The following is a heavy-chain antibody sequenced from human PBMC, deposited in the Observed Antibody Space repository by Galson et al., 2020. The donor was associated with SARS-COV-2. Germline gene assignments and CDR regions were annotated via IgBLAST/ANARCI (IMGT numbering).Heavy chain of an antibody. J-gene: IGHJ4*02. V-gene: IGHV4-59*08. CDR1: GGSISSYY. CDR2: IYYSGST. Sequence: SETLSLTCTVSGGSISSYYWSWIRQPPGKGLEWIGYIYYSGSTNYNPSLKSRVTISVDTSKNQFSLKLSSVTAADTAVYYCARHTGGTPLIDYWGQGTLVTVSS. D-gene: IGHD3-16*01. CDR3: ARHTGGTPLIDY.